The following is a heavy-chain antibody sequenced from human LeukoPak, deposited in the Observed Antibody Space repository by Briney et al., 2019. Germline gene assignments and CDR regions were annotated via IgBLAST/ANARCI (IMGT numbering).Heavy chain of an antibody. D-gene: IGHD3-3*01. CDR2: IKQDGSEK. CDR3: AREPYYDFWSGYSRPNWFDP. V-gene: IGHV3-7*01. Sequence: GGSLRLSCAASGFTFSSYAMSWVRQAPGKGLEWVANIKQDGSEKYYVDSVKGRFTISRDNAKNSLYLQMNSLRAEDTAVYYCAREPYYDFWSGYSRPNWFDPWGQGTLVTVSS. CDR1: GFTFSSYA. J-gene: IGHJ5*02.